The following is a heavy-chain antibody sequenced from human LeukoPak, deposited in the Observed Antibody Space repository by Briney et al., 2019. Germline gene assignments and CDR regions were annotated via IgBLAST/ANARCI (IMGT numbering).Heavy chain of an antibody. CDR1: GGSVSSDSYF. CDR2: IYYSGST. J-gene: IGHJ4*02. Sequence: PSESLSLTCTVSGGSVSSDSYFWTWIRQPPGKGLEWIGYIYYSGSTNYNPSLKSRVTISLDTSKSQISLKLTSVTAADKAVYYCARGQRRLQDYWGQGTLVTVSS. CDR3: ARGQRRLQDY. V-gene: IGHV4-61*01.